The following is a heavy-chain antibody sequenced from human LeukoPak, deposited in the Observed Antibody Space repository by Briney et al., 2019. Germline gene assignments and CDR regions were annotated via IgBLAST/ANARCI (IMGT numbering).Heavy chain of an antibody. CDR2: IYNDGSQE. V-gene: IGHV3-33*01. CDR3: ARNVNHWNHVDC. D-gene: IGHD1-1*01. Sequence: PGGSLRLSRTASGFTFSSYGMHWVRQAPGKGLEWVTFIYNDGSQEYYADSVKGRFSISRDNSKNTLYLQMNSLRDEDTAIYYCARNVNHWNHVDCWGQGTRVTVSS. CDR1: GFTFSSYG. J-gene: IGHJ4*02.